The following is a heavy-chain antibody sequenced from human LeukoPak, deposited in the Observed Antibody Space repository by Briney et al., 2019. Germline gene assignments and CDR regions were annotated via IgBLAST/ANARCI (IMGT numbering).Heavy chain of an antibody. V-gene: IGHV3-48*01. J-gene: IGHJ4*02. Sequence: GGSLRLSCAASGFTFSSYSMNWVRQAPGKGLEWVSYISSSSSTIYYADSVKGRFTVSRDNSKNTLDLQTNSLRAEDTAVYYCARSVGATMRKNLYFDYWGQGTLVTVSS. CDR3: ARSVGATMRKNLYFDY. CDR2: ISSSSSTI. CDR1: GFTFSSYS. D-gene: IGHD1-26*01.